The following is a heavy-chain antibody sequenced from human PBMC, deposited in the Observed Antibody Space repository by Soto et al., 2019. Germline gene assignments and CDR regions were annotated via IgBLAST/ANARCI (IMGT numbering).Heavy chain of an antibody. Sequence: SETLSLTCTVFGGSISSYYWSWVRRPPGKGLEWIGYVYNSGSTTYSPSFKSRVTISVDTSKNQFSLKLTSVTATDTAVYYCEREGGGSYGAFDIWGQGTMVT. CDR1: GGSISSYY. D-gene: IGHD1-26*01. CDR2: VYNSGST. CDR3: EREGGGSYGAFDI. V-gene: IGHV4-59*01. J-gene: IGHJ3*02.